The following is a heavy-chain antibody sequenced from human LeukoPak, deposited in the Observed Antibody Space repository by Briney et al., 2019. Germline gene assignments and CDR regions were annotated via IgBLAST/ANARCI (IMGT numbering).Heavy chain of an antibody. V-gene: IGHV1-24*01. CDR1: GYTLTELS. D-gene: IGHD2-15*01. CDR3: ATWGYCSGGSCYAIDY. J-gene: IGHJ4*02. CDR2: FDPEDGET. Sequence: GASVKVSCKVSGYTLTELSMHWVRQAPGKALEWMGGFDPEDGETIYAQKFQGRVTMTEDTSTDTAYMELSSLRSEDTAVYYCATWGYCSGGSCYAIDYWGQGTLVTVSS.